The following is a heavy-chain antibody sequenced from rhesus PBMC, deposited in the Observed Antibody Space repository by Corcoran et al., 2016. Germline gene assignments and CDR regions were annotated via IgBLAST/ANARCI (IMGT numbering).Heavy chain of an antibody. V-gene: IGHV4-169*01. J-gene: IGHJ4*01. CDR3: ARTKTGYSGSFHFDY. Sequence: QLQLQESGPGLVKPSETLSVTCAVSGGSISSSYWSWIRQAPGKGLEWIGYIYGSGSSTNYNPSLKSRCTRSVDTSKNQLSRKLSSVTAADTAVYYCARTKTGYSGSFHFDYWGQGVLVTVSS. CDR1: GGSISSSY. D-gene: IGHD6-25*01. CDR2: IYGSGSST.